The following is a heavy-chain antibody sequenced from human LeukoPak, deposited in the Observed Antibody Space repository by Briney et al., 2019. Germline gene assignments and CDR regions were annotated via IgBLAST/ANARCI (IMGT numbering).Heavy chain of an antibody. V-gene: IGHV3-20*04. J-gene: IGHJ6*03. CDR2: INWNGGST. Sequence: GGSLRLSCAASGFTFDDYGMSWVRQAPGKGLEWVSGINWNGGSTGYADSVKGRFTISRDNAKNSLYLQMNSLRAEDTALYYCARDRKGLRPMGFYYMDVWGKGTTVTVSS. CDR1: GFTFDDYG. D-gene: IGHD3-16*01. CDR3: ARDRKGLRPMGFYYMDV.